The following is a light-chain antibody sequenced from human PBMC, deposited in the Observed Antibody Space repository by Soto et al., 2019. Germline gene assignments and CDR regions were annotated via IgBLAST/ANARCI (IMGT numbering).Light chain of an antibody. CDR1: SSDVGGYNY. J-gene: IGLJ3*02. CDR2: DVS. Sequence: QSALTQPRSVSGSPGQSVTISCTGTSSDVGGYNYVSWYQQHPGKAPKLMIYDVSQRPSGVPDRFSGSKSGNTASLTISGLQAEDEADYYCCSYAGSYTHRVFGGGTKLTVL. CDR3: CSYAGSYTHRV. V-gene: IGLV2-11*01.